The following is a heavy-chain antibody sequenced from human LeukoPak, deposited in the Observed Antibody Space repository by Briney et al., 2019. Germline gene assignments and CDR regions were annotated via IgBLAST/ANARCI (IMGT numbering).Heavy chain of an antibody. CDR1: GGSISSYY. J-gene: IGHJ3*02. CDR3: ARWRATGAFDI. V-gene: IGHV4-59*12. D-gene: IGHD3-3*01. Sequence: KTSETLSLTCTVSGGSISSYYWSWIRQPPGKGLEWIGYIYYSGTTNYNPSLKSRVTMSVDTSKNQLSLKLSSVTAADTAVYYCARWRATGAFDIWGQGTMVTVSS. CDR2: IYYSGTT.